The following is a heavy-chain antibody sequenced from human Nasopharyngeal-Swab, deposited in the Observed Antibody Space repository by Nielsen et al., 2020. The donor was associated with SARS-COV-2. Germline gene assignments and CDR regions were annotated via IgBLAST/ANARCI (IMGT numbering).Heavy chain of an antibody. Sequence: ASVKVSCKASGYIFSSYGITWVRQAPGQGLEWMGWISTYNGDTNYAQELQDRVTMTTDTSTSTVYMELRSLRSDDTAVYYCARGHSRGVSPAAPWDYYYYMDVWGRGTTGTVSS. CDR2: ISTYNGDT. V-gene: IGHV1-18*01. J-gene: IGHJ6*03. CDR1: GYIFSSYG. CDR3: ARGHSRGVSPAAPWDYYYYMDV. D-gene: IGHD2-2*01.